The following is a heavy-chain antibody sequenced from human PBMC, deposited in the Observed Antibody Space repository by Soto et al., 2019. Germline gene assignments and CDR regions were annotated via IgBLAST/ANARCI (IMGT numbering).Heavy chain of an antibody. CDR2: IYYSGST. J-gene: IGHJ6*02. V-gene: IGHV4-59*01. CDR1: GGSISSYY. D-gene: IGHD5-12*01. Sequence: SETLSLTCTVSGGSISSYYWSWIRQPPGKGLEWIGYIYYSGSTKYNPSLQSRVTMSVDTSKNQFSLSLTSVTAADTAIYYCARGREMATTSFRYFYYGLDVWGQGTKVTVS. CDR3: ARGREMATTSFRYFYYGLDV.